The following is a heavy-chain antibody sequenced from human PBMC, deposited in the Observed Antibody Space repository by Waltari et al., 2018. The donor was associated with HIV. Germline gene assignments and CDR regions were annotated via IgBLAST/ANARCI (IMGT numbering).Heavy chain of an antibody. V-gene: IGHV3-23*01. D-gene: IGHD3-10*01. CDR1: GFTFSNDA. J-gene: IGHJ3*02. CDR3: ARIYVSGAFDI. Sequence: EAQLLESGGGLVQPGGYLRVSCVVPGFTFSNDATVWVRQAPGQGLEWVSAIAASYPNTYYSDSVRGRFTVSKDNSENSLHLQMNSLRAEDTALYYCARIYVSGAFDIWGQGTVVTVSS. CDR2: IAASYPNT.